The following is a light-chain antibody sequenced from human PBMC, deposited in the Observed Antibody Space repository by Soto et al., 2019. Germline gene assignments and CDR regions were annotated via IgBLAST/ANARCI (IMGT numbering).Light chain of an antibody. V-gene: IGLV1-40*01. Sequence: QSVLTQPPSVSGVPGQRVTISCTGSSSNIGAGFDVHWYQQLPGTAPKLLIYVNRNRPSGVPDRFSGSKSGTSASLAITGLQAEDEADYYCQSYDSSLSAVLFGGGTKLTVL. CDR2: VNR. CDR3: QSYDSSLSAVL. J-gene: IGLJ2*01. CDR1: SSNIGAGFD.